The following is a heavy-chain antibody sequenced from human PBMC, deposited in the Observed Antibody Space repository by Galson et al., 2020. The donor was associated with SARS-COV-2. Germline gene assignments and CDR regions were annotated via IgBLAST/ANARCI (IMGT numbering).Heavy chain of an antibody. J-gene: IGHJ6*02. CDR1: GFTFSSYG. CDR2: ISYDGSNK. Sequence: GESLKISCAASGFTFSSYGMHWVRQAPGKGLERVAVISYDGSNKYYADSVKRRFTIARDNSNNTLYLQMNSLRAEDTAVYYCARDTSRWAYSSYALERYYYYGMDVGGQGTTVTVSS. V-gene: IGHV3-30*03. D-gene: IGHD6-19*01. CDR3: ARDTSRWAYSSYALERYYYYGMDV.